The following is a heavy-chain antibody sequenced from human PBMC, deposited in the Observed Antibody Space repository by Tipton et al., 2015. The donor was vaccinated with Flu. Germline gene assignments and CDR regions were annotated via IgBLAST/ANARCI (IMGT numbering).Heavy chain of an antibody. J-gene: IGHJ4*02. CDR3: ARRRDGNNCFDS. V-gene: IGHV4-39*07. D-gene: IGHD5-24*01. Sequence: GLVKPSQTLSLTCTVSGGSIRTSGFYWSWIRQPPGKGLEWIGEINHSGDTNYNPSLKSRVTISVDTSKNQFSLKLTSVTAADTAVYYCARRRDGNNCFDSWGQGSLVTVSS. CDR1: GGSIRTSGFY. CDR2: INHSGDT.